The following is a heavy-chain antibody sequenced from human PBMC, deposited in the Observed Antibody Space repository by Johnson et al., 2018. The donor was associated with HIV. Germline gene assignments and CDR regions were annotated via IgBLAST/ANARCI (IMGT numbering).Heavy chain of an antibody. CDR2: IKQDGSEK. Sequence: MLLVESGGGLVQPGGSLRLSCAASGFTFSSYWMSWVRQAPGKGLEWVANIKQDGSEKYYVDSVKGRFTISRDNSKNRLYLQMNSLRAEDTAVYYCAKDVKEWSPAFDIWGQGTVVTVSS. CDR1: GFTFSSYW. V-gene: IGHV3-7*01. D-gene: IGHD3-3*01. CDR3: AKDVKEWSPAFDI. J-gene: IGHJ3*02.